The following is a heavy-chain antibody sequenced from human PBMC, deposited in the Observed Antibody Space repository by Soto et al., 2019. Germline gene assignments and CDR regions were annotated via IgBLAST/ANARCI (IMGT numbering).Heavy chain of an antibody. V-gene: IGHV2-5*02. D-gene: IGHD2-2*01. CDR3: AHADGGTSGPNDAFDV. CDR1: GFSLSTDGVG. J-gene: IGHJ3*01. Sequence: QITLKESGPTLVKPTQTLTLTCTFSGFSLSTDGVGVGWIRQPPGKALEWLALIYWDDDQRYSPSLKTRLTITKXTXKXXGVPTMTNMDLVDKATYYCAHADGGTSGPNDAFDVWGQGTVVTVSS. CDR2: IYWDDDQ.